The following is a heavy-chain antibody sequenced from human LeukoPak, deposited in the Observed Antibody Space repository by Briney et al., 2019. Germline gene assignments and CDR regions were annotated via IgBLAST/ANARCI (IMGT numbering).Heavy chain of an antibody. CDR2: IWYDGSHD. J-gene: IGHJ4*02. V-gene: IGHV3-33*06. Sequence: QAGTSLRLSCAASGFTFSHYAMHWVRQAPGKGLEWVAAIWYDGSHDTYSDSVKGRFTVSRDNFKNALHLQMNSLRVEDTAVYYCAKEGDYCSSSGCHKRGIDYWGQGTLVTVSS. CDR3: AKEGDYCSSSGCHKRGIDY. D-gene: IGHD2-2*01. CDR1: GFTFSHYA.